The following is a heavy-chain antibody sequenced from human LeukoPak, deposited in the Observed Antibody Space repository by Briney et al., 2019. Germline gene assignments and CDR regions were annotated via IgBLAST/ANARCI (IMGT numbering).Heavy chain of an antibody. J-gene: IGHJ3*02. D-gene: IGHD3-10*01. Sequence: ASVKVSCKSSGYTFTDYYMHWXRQAXGQGXEWMRWXXPNSGXTNYAQRFQGRVTMTTETSISTAYMELSSLRSDDTAIYYCARDQGAMVRGTRINDVFDIWGQGTMVTVSS. CDR3: ARDQGAMVRGTRINDVFDI. CDR2: XXPNSGXT. CDR1: GYTFTDYY. V-gene: IGHV1-2*02.